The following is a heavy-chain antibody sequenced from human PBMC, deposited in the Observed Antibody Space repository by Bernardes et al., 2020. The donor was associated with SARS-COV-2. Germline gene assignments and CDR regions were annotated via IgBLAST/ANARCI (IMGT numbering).Heavy chain of an antibody. D-gene: IGHD2-15*01. CDR2: ISGSGDKT. V-gene: IGHV3-23*01. CDR3: ANKGYCSGGTCYDYYYNYGVDV. J-gene: IGHJ6*02. Sequence: GGSLRLSCAASGFTFNTYAMSWVRQAPGKGLEWVSGISGSGDKTYYADSVKDRFTIYRDNSKNTLYLQMNSLRGEDTAVYYCANKGYCSGGTCYDYYYNYGVDVWGQGTSVTVSS. CDR1: GFTFNTYA.